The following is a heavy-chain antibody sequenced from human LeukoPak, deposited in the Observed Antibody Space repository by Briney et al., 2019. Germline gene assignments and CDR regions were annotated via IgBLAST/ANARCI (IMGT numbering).Heavy chain of an antibody. J-gene: IGHJ4*02. CDR1: GFSFSNYA. D-gene: IGHD3-22*01. CDR2: ITGGGRDT. CDR3: AIGGDNSGYPHDH. V-gene: IGHV3-23*01. Sequence: GGSLRLSCAASGFSFSNYAMSWVRQAPGTGLECVSVITGGGRDTDYADSVKGRLIVSRDDSKNMLYLQMNSLRVEDTAFYYCAIGGDNSGYPHDHWGQGTLVTVSS.